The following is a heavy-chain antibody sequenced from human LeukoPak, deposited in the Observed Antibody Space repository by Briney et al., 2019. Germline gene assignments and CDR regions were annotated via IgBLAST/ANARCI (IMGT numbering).Heavy chain of an antibody. CDR2: ISSNGGST. CDR3: AICGDGYPYAFDI. Sequence: PGGSLRLSCAASGFTFSSYAMHWVRQAPGKGLEYVSAISSNGGSTYYANSVKGRFTISRDNSKNTLYLQMGSLRAEDMAVYYCAICGDGYPYAFDIWGQGTMVTVSS. D-gene: IGHD5-24*01. V-gene: IGHV3-64*01. CDR1: GFTFSSYA. J-gene: IGHJ3*02.